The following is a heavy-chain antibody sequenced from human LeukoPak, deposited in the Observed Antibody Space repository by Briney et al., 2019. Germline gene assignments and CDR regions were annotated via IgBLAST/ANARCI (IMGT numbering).Heavy chain of an antibody. D-gene: IGHD3-22*01. CDR1: GFTFSNYW. CDR3: VRDSSAAY. CDR2: INGDESIT. V-gene: IGHV3-74*01. J-gene: IGHJ4*02. Sequence: TGGSLRLSCEGSGFTFSNYWMGWVRQAPGKGLVWVSHINGDESITNYADSVEGRFTISRDNAKNTLYLQMNSLRVEDTAVYYCVRDSSAAYWGQGTLVTVSS.